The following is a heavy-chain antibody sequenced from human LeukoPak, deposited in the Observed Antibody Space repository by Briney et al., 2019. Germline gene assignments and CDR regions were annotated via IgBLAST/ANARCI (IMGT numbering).Heavy chain of an antibody. D-gene: IGHD4-23*01. CDR2: INPSGGST. J-gene: IGHJ3*02. Sequence: ASVKVSCKASGYTFTSYYMHWVRQAPGQGLEWMGIINPSGGSTSYAQKFQGRVTMTRDTSTSTVYMELSSLRSEDTAVYYCARASTYGGNSGNAFDIWGQGTMVTASS. CDR1: GYTFTSYY. V-gene: IGHV1-46*03. CDR3: ARASTYGGNSGNAFDI.